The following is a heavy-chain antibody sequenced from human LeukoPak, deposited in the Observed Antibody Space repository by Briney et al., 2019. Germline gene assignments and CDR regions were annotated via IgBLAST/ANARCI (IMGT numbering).Heavy chain of an antibody. CDR1: GFTLSNHW. CDR2: VNRDGSET. J-gene: IGHJ6*02. Sequence: GGSLRLSCAASGFTLSNHWMTWVRQVPGRGPEWVANVNRDGSETYYLDSVKGRFTISKDNAKNSLYPQMNSLRAEDTALYHCARNNGMDVWGQGTTVIVSS. V-gene: IGHV3-7*03. CDR3: ARNNGMDV.